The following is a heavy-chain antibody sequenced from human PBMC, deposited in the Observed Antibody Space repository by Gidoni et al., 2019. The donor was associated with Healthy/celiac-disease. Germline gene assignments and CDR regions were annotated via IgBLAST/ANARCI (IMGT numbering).Heavy chain of an antibody. CDR2: IKQDGSEK. CDR1: GFTFSSYW. J-gene: IGHJ6*02. Sequence: EVQLVESGGGLVQPGGSLRLSCAASGFTFSSYWMSWVRQAPGKGLEWVANIKQDGSEKYYVDSVKGRFTISRDNAKNSLYLQMNSLRAEDTAVYYCARKGPRIDNNWNYVSYYYYYGMDVWGQGTTVTVSS. V-gene: IGHV3-7*01. D-gene: IGHD1-7*01. CDR3: ARKGPRIDNNWNYVSYYYYYGMDV.